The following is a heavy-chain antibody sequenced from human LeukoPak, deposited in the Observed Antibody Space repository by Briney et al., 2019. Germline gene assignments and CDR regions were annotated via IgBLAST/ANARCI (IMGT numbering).Heavy chain of an antibody. CDR2: IRYDGNDK. V-gene: IGHV3-30*02. Sequence: GGSLRLSCAASGVMFSGYGMHWVRQAPGKALEWVAFIRYDGNDKQYADSVKGRFTISRDNSKNTLYLQMNSLRTEDTAVYYCARGTSTFDYWGQGALVTVSS. CDR1: GVMFSGYG. CDR3: ARGTSTFDY. J-gene: IGHJ4*02.